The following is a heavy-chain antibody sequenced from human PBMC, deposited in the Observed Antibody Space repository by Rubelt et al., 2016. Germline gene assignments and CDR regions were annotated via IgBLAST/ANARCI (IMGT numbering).Heavy chain of an antibody. D-gene: IGHD3-22*01. Sequence: QVQLVQSGAEVKKPGSSVKVSCKASGVSFGNSAVTWVRQAPGRGLEWMGGIIPLFGKPTYAQKFQGGVTIIADESTSTTYMELIRLRPEDTAVYFCARDRHVGEGYSNVFDIWGQGTIVTVSS. CDR3: ARDRHVGEGYSNVFDI. CDR2: IIPLFGKP. J-gene: IGHJ3*02. CDR1: GVSFGNSA. V-gene: IGHV1-69*13.